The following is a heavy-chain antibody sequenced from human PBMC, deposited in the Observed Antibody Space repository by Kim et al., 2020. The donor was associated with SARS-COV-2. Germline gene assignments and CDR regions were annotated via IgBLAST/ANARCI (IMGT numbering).Heavy chain of an antibody. CDR3: TPDISPIAAAGSDFQP. CDR1: GFTFSNAW. CDR2: IKSKTDGGTT. Sequence: GGSLRLSCAASGFTFSNAWMSWVRQAPGKGLEWVGRIKSKTDGGTTDYAAPVKGRFTISRDDSKNTLYLQMNSLKTEDTAVYYCTPDISPIAAAGSDFQPSGEGTLVTVSS. D-gene: IGHD6-13*01. J-gene: IGHJ1*01. V-gene: IGHV3-15*01.